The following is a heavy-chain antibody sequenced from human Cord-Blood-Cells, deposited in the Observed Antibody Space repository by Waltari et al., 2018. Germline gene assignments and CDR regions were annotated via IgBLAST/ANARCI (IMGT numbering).Heavy chain of an antibody. V-gene: IGHV1-69*06. CDR1: GATVSSYA. D-gene: IGHD6-6*01. J-gene: IGHJ4*02. CDR2: IIPIFGTA. Sequence: QVQLVQYGAEVKKPGPSVKVSCKASGATVSSYALSWVRQAPGQGLEWMGGIIPIFGTANYAQKFQGRVTITADKSTSTAYMELSSLRSEDTAVYYCAREEYSSSSKGFDYWGQGTLVTVSS. CDR3: AREEYSSSSKGFDY.